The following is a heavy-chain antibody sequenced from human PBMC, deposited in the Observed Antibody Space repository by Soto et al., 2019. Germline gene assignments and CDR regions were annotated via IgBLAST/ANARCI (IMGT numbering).Heavy chain of an antibody. CDR1: GDAINNYDHF. J-gene: IGHJ5*02. D-gene: IGHD3-22*01. V-gene: IGHV4-30-4*01. Sequence: QVQLQESGPGLVKPSETLSLTCTVSGDAINNYDHFWTWIRRKPGEGLEWIGYVYYSGATYYSPSLKTRVSISLLKSQNFFSLQLTSVTAADSAVYYCATTNGAYSYDSVSWGQGTLVTVSS. CDR3: ATTNGAYSYDSVS. CDR2: VYYSGAT.